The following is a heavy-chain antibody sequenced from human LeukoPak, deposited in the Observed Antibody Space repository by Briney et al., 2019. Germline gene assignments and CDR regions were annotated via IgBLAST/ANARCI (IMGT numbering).Heavy chain of an antibody. J-gene: IGHJ1*01. D-gene: IGHD6-13*01. CDR3: AKADSSSPKYFQH. CDR2: ISGSGGST. V-gene: IGHV3-23*01. Sequence: GGSLRLSCAASGFTFSSYAMSWVRQAPGKGLEWVSAISGSGGSTYYADSVKGRFTISRDNSKNTLYLQTNSLRAEDTAVYYCAKADSSSPKYFQHWGQGTLVTVSS. CDR1: GFTFSSYA.